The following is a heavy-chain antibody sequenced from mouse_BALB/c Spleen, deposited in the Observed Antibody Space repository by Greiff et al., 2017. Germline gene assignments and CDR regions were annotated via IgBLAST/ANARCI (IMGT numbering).Heavy chain of an antibody. Sequence: EVKVVESGGGLVKPGGSLKLSCAASGFTFSDYYMYWVRQTPEKRLEWVATISDGGSYTYYPDSVKGRFTISRDNAKNNLYLQMSSLKSEDTAMYYCARDKGGYYGSSYEAMDYWGQGTSVTVSS. CDR3: ARDKGGYYGSSYEAMDY. V-gene: IGHV5-4*02. D-gene: IGHD1-1*01. CDR1: GFTFSDYY. CDR2: ISDGGSYT. J-gene: IGHJ4*01.